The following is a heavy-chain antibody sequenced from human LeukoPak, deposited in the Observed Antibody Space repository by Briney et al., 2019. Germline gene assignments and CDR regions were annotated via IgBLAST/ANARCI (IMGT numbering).Heavy chain of an antibody. CDR2: IYTDGST. CDR1: SGSTSNSF. Sequence: SETLSLTCTVSSGSTSNSFWSWIRQPAGKGLEWIGRIYTDGSTNSNPSLRSRLTMSLDTSKNQFSLKLTPVTAADTAVYFCARAPSGCGGTCAFDYWGQGTLVTVSS. CDR3: ARAPSGCGGTCAFDY. J-gene: IGHJ4*02. V-gene: IGHV4-4*07. D-gene: IGHD2-15*01.